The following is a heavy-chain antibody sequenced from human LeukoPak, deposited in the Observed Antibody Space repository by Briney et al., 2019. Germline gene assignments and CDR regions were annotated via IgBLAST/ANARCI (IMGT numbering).Heavy chain of an antibody. CDR1: GGSISSSSSIC. CDR3: ARNGGNSDYDY. D-gene: IGHD4-23*01. Sequence: SETLSLTCAVSGGSISSSSSICWTWVRQPPGEGLEWIGEIYHNGATNYNPSLKSRVTLLLDKSKNQFSLRLNSVTAADTAVYYCARNGGNSDYDYWGQGTLVTVSS. J-gene: IGHJ4*02. CDR2: IYHNGAT. V-gene: IGHV4-4*02.